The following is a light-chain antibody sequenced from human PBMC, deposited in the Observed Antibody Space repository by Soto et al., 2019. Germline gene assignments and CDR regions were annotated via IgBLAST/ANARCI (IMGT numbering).Light chain of an antibody. CDR2: EGS. V-gene: IGLV2-23*01. CDR3: GSYAGSKTLG. J-gene: IGLJ2*01. Sequence: QSALTQPASVSGSPGQSITISCTGTSSDVGSYNLVSWYQQHPGKAPKLMIYEGSKRPSGVSERFSGSKSGNTASLTISGLQAEDEAGYYCGSYAGSKTLGFGGGTKLTVL. CDR1: SSDVGSYNL.